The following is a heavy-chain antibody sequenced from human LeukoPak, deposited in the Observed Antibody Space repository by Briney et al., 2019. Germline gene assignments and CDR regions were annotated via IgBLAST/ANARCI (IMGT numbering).Heavy chain of an antibody. CDR1: GYTFTSYD. CDR2: MNPNSGNT. Sequence: ASVKVSCKASGYTFTSYDINWVRQATGQGLEWMGWMNPNSGNTGYAQKFQGRVTITRNTSISTAYMELSSLRSEDTAVYYCARTDGSGSPNDYWGQGTLVTVSS. D-gene: IGHD3-10*01. J-gene: IGHJ4*02. CDR3: ARTDGSGSPNDY. V-gene: IGHV1-8*03.